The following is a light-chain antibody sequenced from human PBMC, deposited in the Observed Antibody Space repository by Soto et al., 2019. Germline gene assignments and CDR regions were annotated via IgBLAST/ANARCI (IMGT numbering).Light chain of an antibody. CDR2: GAS. Sequence: ELVLTQSPGTLSLSPGDRPTLSCRARQSVSNNYLAWYQQKPGQAPRLLIYGASNRATGIPDRFSGSGSGTDFTLTISRLEPEDFAVYYCQQYGSSGTFGQGTKVDIK. CDR3: QQYGSSGT. CDR1: QSVSNNY. V-gene: IGKV3-20*01. J-gene: IGKJ1*01.